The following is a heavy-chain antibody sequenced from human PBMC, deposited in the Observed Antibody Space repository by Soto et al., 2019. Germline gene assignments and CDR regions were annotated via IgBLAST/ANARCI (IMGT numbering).Heavy chain of an antibody. D-gene: IGHD5-18*01. CDR1: GFTFSSYS. V-gene: IGHV3-48*01. Sequence: GGSLRLSCAASGFTFSSYSMNWVRQAPGKGLEWVSYISSSSSTIYYADSVKGRFTISRDNAKNSLYLQMNSLRAEDTAVYYCARDPRGYSYGSPFMYYYYMDVWGKGTTVTVSS. CDR2: ISSSSSTI. J-gene: IGHJ6*03. CDR3: ARDPRGYSYGSPFMYYYYMDV.